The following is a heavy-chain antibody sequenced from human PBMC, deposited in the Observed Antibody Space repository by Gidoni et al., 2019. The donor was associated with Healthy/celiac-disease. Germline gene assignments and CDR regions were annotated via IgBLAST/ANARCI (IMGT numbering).Heavy chain of an antibody. J-gene: IGHJ4*02. Sequence: QLQLPESGPGLVTPSETLSLTCTVSGCSISSSSYYWGWIRQPPGKGLEWIGSIYYSGSTYYNPSLKSRVTISVDTAKNQFSLKRSSGTAADTAVYYWARHSGTYYYDSSGYPAFDDWGQGTLVTVSS. CDR1: GCSISSSSYY. CDR2: IYYSGST. D-gene: IGHD3-22*01. V-gene: IGHV4-39*01. CDR3: ARHSGTYYYDSSGYPAFDD.